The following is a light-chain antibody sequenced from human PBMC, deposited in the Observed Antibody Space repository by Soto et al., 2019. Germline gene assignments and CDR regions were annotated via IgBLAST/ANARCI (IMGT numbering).Light chain of an antibody. J-gene: IGLJ3*02. CDR1: SSDVGGYNY. CDR2: EVF. CDR3: CSYTTTSTFV. Sequence: QSALTQPASVSGSPGQSITISCTGTSSDVGGYNYVSWYQQHPGKVPKPMIYEVFRRPSGISDRFSGSKSGSTASLTISGLQAEDEADYYCCSYTTTSTFVFGGGTKVTVL. V-gene: IGLV2-14*03.